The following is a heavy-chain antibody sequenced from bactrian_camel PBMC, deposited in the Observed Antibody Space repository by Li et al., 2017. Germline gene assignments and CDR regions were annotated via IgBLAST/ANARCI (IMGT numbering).Heavy chain of an antibody. CDR3: AQSCTLDWVPPLRAPY. J-gene: IGHJ4*01. D-gene: IGHD5*01. Sequence: HVQLVESGGGSVQAGGSLKLSCELSGDEGAPLCMGWFRQNPGKECEGVAAIDSEGKTRYAESVKGRFTISKDNAKSTVDLQMNDLKPEESGTYYCAQSCTLDWVPPLRAPYWGQGTQVTVS. V-gene: IGHV3S53*01. CDR2: IDSEGKT. CDR1: GDEGAPLC.